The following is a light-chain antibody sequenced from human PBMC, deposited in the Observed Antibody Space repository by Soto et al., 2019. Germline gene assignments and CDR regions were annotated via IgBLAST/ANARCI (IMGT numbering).Light chain of an antibody. J-gene: IGKJ1*01. Sequence: DIQMTQSPSTLSASVGDTVTITCRASQSISTSLAWYQQKPGKAPNLPISGASTLEEGVPSRFRGSGSGTEFTLTITSLQTDDFATYYCQQYITYSTFGQGTRVEIE. CDR1: QSISTS. V-gene: IGKV1-5*01. CDR3: QQYITYST. CDR2: GAS.